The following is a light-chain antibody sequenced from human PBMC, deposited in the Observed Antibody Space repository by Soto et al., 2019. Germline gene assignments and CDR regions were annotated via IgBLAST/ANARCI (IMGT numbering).Light chain of an antibody. CDR1: QSISNW. CDR3: QQYDNLPALT. Sequence: DIQMTQSPSTLPASVGDRITITCRASQSISNWLAWYQQKPGTAPKLLIYDASNLETGVPSRFSGSGSGTDFTFTISSLQPEDIATYYCQQYDNLPALTFGGGTKVDIK. V-gene: IGKV1-33*01. CDR2: DAS. J-gene: IGKJ4*01.